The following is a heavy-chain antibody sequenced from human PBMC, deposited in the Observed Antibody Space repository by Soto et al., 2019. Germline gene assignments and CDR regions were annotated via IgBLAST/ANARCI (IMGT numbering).Heavy chain of an antibody. D-gene: IGHD6-19*01. CDR1: GGTFSSYA. V-gene: IGHV1-69*06. Sequence: QVQLVQSGAEVKKPGSSVKVSCKASGGTFSSYAISWVRQAPGQGLEWMGGIIPIFGTANYAQKFQGRVTITADKSTSTAYMELSSLRSEDTAVYYCPRVSPYEEQWLVRGWFAPWGQGTLVTVSS. J-gene: IGHJ5*02. CDR2: IIPIFGTA. CDR3: PRVSPYEEQWLVRGWFAP.